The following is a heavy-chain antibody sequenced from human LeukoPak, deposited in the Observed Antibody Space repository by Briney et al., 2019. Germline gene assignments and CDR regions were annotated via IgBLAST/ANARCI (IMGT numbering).Heavy chain of an antibody. CDR2: ISSSSSYI. Sequence: PGGSLRLSCAASGFTFSSYTMNWVRQAPGKGLEWVSSISSSSSYIYYADSVKGRFTISRDNAKNSLYLQMNSLRAEDTAVYYCARPFDWLLSSNAFDIWGQGTMVTVSS. CDR1: GFTFSSYT. D-gene: IGHD3-9*01. CDR3: ARPFDWLLSSNAFDI. V-gene: IGHV3-21*01. J-gene: IGHJ3*02.